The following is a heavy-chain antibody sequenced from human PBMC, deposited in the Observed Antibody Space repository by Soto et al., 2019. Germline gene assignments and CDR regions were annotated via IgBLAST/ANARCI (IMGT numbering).Heavy chain of an antibody. CDR3: ARLWFAELFYFHY. CDR2: IYYTGST. D-gene: IGHD3-10*01. CDR1: GGSISSANYY. J-gene: IGHJ4*02. Sequence: SETLSLTCTVSGGSISSANYYWGWIRQPPGEGLEWIATIYYTGSTYYNPSLKSRVTISVDTSKNHFSLKLTSVTAADTAVYYCARLWFAELFYFHYWGPGTLVTVSS. V-gene: IGHV4-39*02.